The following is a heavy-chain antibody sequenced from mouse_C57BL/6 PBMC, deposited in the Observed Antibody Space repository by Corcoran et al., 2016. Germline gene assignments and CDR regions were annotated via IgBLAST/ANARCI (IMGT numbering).Heavy chain of an antibody. CDR3: ARVSGLTGVFAY. CDR2: INPNNGGT. D-gene: IGHD4-1*01. J-gene: IGHJ3*01. Sequence: EVQLQQSGPELVKPGASVKISCKASGYTFTDYYMNWVKQSHGKSLEWIGDINPNNGGTSYNQKFKGKATLTVDKSSSTAYMELRSLTSEDSAVYYCARVSGLTGVFAYWGQGTLVTVSA. CDR1: GYTFTDYY. V-gene: IGHV1-26*01.